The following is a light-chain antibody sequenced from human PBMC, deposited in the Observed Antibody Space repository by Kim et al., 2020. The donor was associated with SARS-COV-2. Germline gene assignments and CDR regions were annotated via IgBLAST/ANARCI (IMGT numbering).Light chain of an antibody. Sequence: NFMLTQPHSVSESPGKTVTISCTGSSGSIASNYVQWYQQRPGSAPTTVIYEDNQRPSGVPDRFSCSIDSSSNSASLTISGLKTEDEADYYCQSYDSSNWVFGGGTQLTVL. V-gene: IGLV6-57*02. CDR3: QSYDSSNWV. CDR1: SGSIASNY. J-gene: IGLJ3*02. CDR2: EDN.